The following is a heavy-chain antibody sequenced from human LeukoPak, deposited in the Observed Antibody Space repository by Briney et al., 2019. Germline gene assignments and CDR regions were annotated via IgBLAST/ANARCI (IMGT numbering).Heavy chain of an antibody. CDR1: GGSISSFY. J-gene: IGHJ4*02. D-gene: IGHD2-2*01. CDR3: ARSLSGTSSDY. V-gene: IGHV4-59*01. Sequence: SETLSLTCTVSGGSISSFYWSWIRQPPGKGLEWIGYIYYSGSTNYNPSFKSRVTISVDTSKNQFSLKLSSVTAADTAVYYCARSLSGTSSDYWGQGTLVTVSS. CDR2: IYYSGST.